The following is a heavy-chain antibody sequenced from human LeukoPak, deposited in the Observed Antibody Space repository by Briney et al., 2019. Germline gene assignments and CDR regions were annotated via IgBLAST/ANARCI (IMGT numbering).Heavy chain of an antibody. CDR3: AKGYYDILTGYYISYYYYGMDV. D-gene: IGHD3-9*01. CDR1: GFTFSSYA. V-gene: IGHV3-23*01. J-gene: IGHJ6*02. Sequence: GGSLRLSCAASGFTFSSYAMSWVRQAPGKGLEWVSAISGSGGGTYYADSVKGRFTISRDNSKNTLYLQMNSLRAEDTAVYYCAKGYYDILTGYYISYYYYGMDVWGQGTTVTVSS. CDR2: ISGSGGGT.